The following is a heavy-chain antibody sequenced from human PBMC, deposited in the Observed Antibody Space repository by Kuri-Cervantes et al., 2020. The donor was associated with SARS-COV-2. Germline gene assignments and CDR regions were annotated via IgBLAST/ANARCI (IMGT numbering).Heavy chain of an antibody. D-gene: IGHD3-22*01. J-gene: IGHJ4*02. CDR2: IYTSGST. CDR1: GGSISSYY. CDR3: ARDADSSGSLDY. V-gene: IGHV4-4*07. Sequence: SETLSLTCTVSGGSISSYYRSWIRQPAGKGLEWIGRIYTSGSTNYNPSLKSRVTMSVDTSKNQFSLKLSFVTAADTAVYYCARDADSSGSLDYWGQGTLVTVSS.